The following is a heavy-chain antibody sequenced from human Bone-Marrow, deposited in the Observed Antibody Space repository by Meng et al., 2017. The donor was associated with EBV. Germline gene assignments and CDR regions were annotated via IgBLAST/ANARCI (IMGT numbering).Heavy chain of an antibody. D-gene: IGHD6-13*01. Sequence: QVQLVQAGAEGKTPEASVKASCKASGYTFTGYYMHWSRQAPGPGLEWMGWINPNSGGTNYAQKFQGWVTMTRDTSISTAYMELSRLRSDDTAVYYCARDSKQGFDYWGQGTLVTVSS. CDR3: ARDSKQGFDY. CDR1: GYTFTGYY. CDR2: INPNSGGT. V-gene: IGHV1-2*04. J-gene: IGHJ4*02.